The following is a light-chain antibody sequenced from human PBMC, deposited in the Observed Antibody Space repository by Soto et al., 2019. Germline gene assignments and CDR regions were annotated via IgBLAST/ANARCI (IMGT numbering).Light chain of an antibody. CDR1: SSDVGAYNY. Sequence: QSVLTQPASVSGSPGQSVAISCTGTSSDVGAYNYVSWYQQHPGKAPKLLLSEVSNRPSGVSDRFSGSKSGNTASLTISGLQVEDEADYYCSSLTTSFTYVFGTGTRSPS. CDR3: SSLTTSFTYV. CDR2: EVS. J-gene: IGLJ1*01. V-gene: IGLV2-14*01.